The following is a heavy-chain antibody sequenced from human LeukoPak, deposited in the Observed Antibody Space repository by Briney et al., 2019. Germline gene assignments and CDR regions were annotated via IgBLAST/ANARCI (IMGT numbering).Heavy chain of an antibody. CDR2: ISGRGGKK. Sequence: PGGCLRLSCAASGFTFSNYAMNWVREAPGKGLEWVSAISGRGGKKYYSESVKGRLTISRDNSKNTLYLQMNSLRAEDTAIYYCAKGPMGRGFDYWGQGTLVTVSS. CDR3: AKGPMGRGFDY. J-gene: IGHJ4*02. D-gene: IGHD3-10*01. V-gene: IGHV3-23*01. CDR1: GFTFSNYA.